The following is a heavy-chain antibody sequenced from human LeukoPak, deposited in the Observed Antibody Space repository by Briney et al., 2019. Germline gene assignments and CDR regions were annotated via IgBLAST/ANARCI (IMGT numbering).Heavy chain of an antibody. J-gene: IGHJ4*02. CDR3: AKEQGWFGECSTY. CDR2: IVGNGGST. D-gene: IGHD3-10*01. V-gene: IGHV3-23*01. CDR1: GFTFSSYA. Sequence: GGSLRLSCAASGFTFSSYAMSWVRQAPGKGLEWVSAIVGNGGSTYYAESVKGRLTISRDNSKNTLYLQMDSLRADDTALYYCAKEQGWFGECSTYWGQGTLVTVSS.